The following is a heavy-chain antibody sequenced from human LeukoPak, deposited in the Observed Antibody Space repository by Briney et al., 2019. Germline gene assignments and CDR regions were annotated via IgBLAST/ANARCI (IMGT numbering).Heavy chain of an antibody. CDR3: ASIGGTSLEY. Sequence: ASVKVSCKASGYTFTDHYMHWVRQAPGQGLEWVGWLNPNSGGTNYAQKFQGRVTMTRDTSINTAYMEVSRLRSDDTAVYYCASIGGTSLEYWGQGTLVTVSS. CDR2: LNPNSGGT. J-gene: IGHJ4*02. V-gene: IGHV1-2*02. CDR1: GYTFTDHY. D-gene: IGHD4-23*01.